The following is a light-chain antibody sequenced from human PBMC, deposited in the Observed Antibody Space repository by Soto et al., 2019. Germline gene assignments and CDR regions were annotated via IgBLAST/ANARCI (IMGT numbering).Light chain of an antibody. CDR2: DAS. CDR3: QQYDSYTYT. CDR1: QGVSNW. J-gene: IGKJ2*01. V-gene: IGKV1-5*01. Sequence: DIQMTQSPSTLSASVGDTFTITCRASQGVSNWVAWYRRKPGQPPELLIYDASALQSGVPSRFSGNGYRTDVTLTISNLQPAASAAYACQQYDSYTYTFGQGTKLEVK.